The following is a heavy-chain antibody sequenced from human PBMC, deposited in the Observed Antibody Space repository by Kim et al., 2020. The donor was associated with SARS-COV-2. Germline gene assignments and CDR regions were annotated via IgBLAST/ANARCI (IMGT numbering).Heavy chain of an antibody. CDR3: ARSYDSRYYYYGMDV. V-gene: IGHV5-51*01. D-gene: IGHD3-22*01. CDR1: GYSFTSYW. J-gene: IGHJ6*02. Sequence: GESLKISCKGSGYSFTSYWIGWVRQMPGKGLEWMGIIYPGDSDTRYSPSFQGQVTISADKSISTAYLQWSSLKASDTAMYYCARSYDSRYYYYGMDVWGQGTTVTVSS. CDR2: IYPGDSDT.